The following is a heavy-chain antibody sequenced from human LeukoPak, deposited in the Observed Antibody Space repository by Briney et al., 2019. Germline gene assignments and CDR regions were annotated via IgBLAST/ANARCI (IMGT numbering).Heavy chain of an antibody. Sequence: GGSLRLSCAASGFTFSSYAMSCVRKARGKVLKWVSAISGSGGSTYYADYVKGRFTISRDNSKNTLYLQMNSLRAEDTAVYYCAKGTNRWLQLYYFDYWGQGTLVTVSS. D-gene: IGHD5-24*01. CDR3: AKGTNRWLQLYYFDY. CDR1: GFTFSSYA. V-gene: IGHV3-23*01. J-gene: IGHJ4*02. CDR2: ISGSGGST.